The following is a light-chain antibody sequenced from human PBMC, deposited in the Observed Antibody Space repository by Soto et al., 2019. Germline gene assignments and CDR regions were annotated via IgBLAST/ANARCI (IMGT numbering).Light chain of an antibody. J-gene: IGKJ2*01. CDR2: AAS. V-gene: IGKV1-39*01. CDR1: QSISSY. Sequence: DIQMTQSPSSLSASVGDRVTITCRASQSISSYLNWYQQKPGKAPKLLIYAASSLQSGVPSRFIGSGSATNFTLTISSLQPEDFATYYCQQSYSTPEYTSGHGTKLEIK. CDR3: QQSYSTPEYT.